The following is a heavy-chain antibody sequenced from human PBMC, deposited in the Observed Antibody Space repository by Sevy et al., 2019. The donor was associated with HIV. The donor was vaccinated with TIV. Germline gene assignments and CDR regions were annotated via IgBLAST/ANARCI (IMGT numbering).Heavy chain of an antibody. Sequence: GGSLRLSCAASGFTFSSYAMHWVHQAPGKGLEWVAVISYDGSNKYYADSVKGRFTISRDNSKNTLYLQMNSLRAEDTAVYYCARVDIAAAGFDYWGQGTLVTVSS. V-gene: IGHV3-30-3*01. J-gene: IGHJ4*02. D-gene: IGHD6-13*01. CDR2: ISYDGSNK. CDR1: GFTFSSYA. CDR3: ARVDIAAAGFDY.